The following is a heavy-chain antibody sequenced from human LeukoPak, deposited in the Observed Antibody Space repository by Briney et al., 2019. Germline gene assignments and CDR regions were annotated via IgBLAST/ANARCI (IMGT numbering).Heavy chain of an antibody. CDR1: GGSFSGYY. Sequence: SETLSLTCAVYGGSFSGYYWSWIRQPPGKGLEWIGEINHSGSTNYNPSLKSRVSISVDSSKNQFSLKVSSVTAADTAVYYCARGSDTAAGFYWGQGTLVIVSS. V-gene: IGHV4-34*01. D-gene: IGHD6-13*01. CDR3: ARGSDTAAGFY. CDR2: INHSGST. J-gene: IGHJ4*02.